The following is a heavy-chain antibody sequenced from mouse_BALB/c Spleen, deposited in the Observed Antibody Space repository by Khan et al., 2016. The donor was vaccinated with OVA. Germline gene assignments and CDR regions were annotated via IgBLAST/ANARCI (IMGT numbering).Heavy chain of an antibody. J-gene: IGHJ4*01. CDR1: GYTFTTYG. CDR2: INTYTGDP. CDR3: ARVGYSGTMDY. V-gene: IGHV9-3-1*01. Sequence: QIQLVQSGPELKKPGVTVKISCKASGYTFTTYGMNWVKQAPGKGLKWMGWINTYTGDPTYVDDFKGRFAFSLETSASTAYLQLNNLKNEDTATYFCARVGYSGTMDYWGQGTSVTVSS. D-gene: IGHD2-14*01.